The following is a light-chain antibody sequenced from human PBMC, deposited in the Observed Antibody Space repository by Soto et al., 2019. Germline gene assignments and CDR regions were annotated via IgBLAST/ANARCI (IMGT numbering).Light chain of an antibody. CDR1: QDIYIY. J-gene: IGKJ2*01. V-gene: IGKV1-8*01. CDR3: QQYYSYPYT. Sequence: AIRMTQSPSSMSASTGDGVTITCRAGQDIYIYLAWYQQKPGGAPKVLISGASTLQSGVPSRFSGTGSGTEFTLTIRSLQAEDFATYYCQQYYSYPYTVGQGTKVDIK. CDR2: GAS.